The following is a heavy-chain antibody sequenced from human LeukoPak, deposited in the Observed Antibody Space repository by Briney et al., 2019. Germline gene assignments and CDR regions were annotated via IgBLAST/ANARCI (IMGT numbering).Heavy chain of an antibody. D-gene: IGHD3-16*02. CDR1: GGSFSGYY. CDR3: ARGGYDYVWGSYRANWFDP. CDR2: INHSGST. Sequence: SETLSLTCAVYGGSFSGYYWSWLRQPPGKGLEWIGEINHSGSTNYNPPLKSRVTISVDTSKNQFSLKLSSVTAADTAVYYCARGGYDYVWGSYRANWFDPWGQGTLVTVSS. V-gene: IGHV4-34*01. J-gene: IGHJ5*02.